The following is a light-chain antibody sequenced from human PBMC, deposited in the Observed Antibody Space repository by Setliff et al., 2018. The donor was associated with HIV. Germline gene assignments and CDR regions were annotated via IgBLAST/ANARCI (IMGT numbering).Light chain of an antibody. CDR2: QAT. CDR3: CSNTDSNTYV. CDR1: SSDVGRYNL. V-gene: IGLV2-23*01. J-gene: IGLJ1*01. Sequence: QSVLTQPASVSGSPGQSITISCTGTSSDVGRYNLVSWYQQHPCKAPKLMIYQATKRPSGVSNRFSGSKSGNTASLTISGLQAEDEADYYCCSNTDSNTYVFGTGTKVTVL.